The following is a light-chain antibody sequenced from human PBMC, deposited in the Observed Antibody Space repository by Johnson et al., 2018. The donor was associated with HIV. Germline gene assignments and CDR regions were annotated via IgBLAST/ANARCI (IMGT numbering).Light chain of an antibody. Sequence: QSVLTQPPSVSAAPGQKVTISCSGSSSNIGSNYVSWYQQLPGTAPKLLIYENNKRPSGIPDRFSGSKSGTSATLGITGLQTGDEADYYCGTWDSSLGYVFGTGTKVTVL. J-gene: IGLJ1*01. V-gene: IGLV1-51*02. CDR2: ENN. CDR3: GTWDSSLGYV. CDR1: SSNIGSNY.